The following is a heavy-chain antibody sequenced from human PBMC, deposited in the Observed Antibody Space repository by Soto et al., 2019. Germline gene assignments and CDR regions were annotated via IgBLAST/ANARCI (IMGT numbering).Heavy chain of an antibody. V-gene: IGHV3-7*01. Sequence: GGSLRLSCAASGFTFSSYWMSWVRQAPGKGLEWVANIKQDGSEKYFVDSVKGRFTISRDNAKKSLYLQMNSLRAEDTAVYYCARFYYDSSGYLPSPYYYYYGMDVWGQGTTVTVSS. D-gene: IGHD3-22*01. CDR1: GFTFSSYW. CDR3: ARFYYDSSGYLPSPYYYYYGMDV. J-gene: IGHJ6*02. CDR2: IKQDGSEK.